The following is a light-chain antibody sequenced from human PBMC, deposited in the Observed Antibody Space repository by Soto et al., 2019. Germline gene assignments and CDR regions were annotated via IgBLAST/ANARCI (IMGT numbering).Light chain of an antibody. CDR3: SPMFT. CDR1: QSVSSNY. Sequence: EIVLTQSPGTLSLSPGERATLCCRASQSVSSNYLAWYQQKPGQAPRLLIYGASRGAAGIPDRFSGSGSGTDFTLTISRLEPEDFAVYGRSPMFTFGQGTKLEVK. CDR2: GAS. V-gene: IGKV3-20*01. J-gene: IGKJ2*01.